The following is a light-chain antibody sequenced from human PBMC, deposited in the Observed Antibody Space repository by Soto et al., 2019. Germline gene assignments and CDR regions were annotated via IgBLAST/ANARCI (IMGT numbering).Light chain of an antibody. V-gene: IGKV3-15*01. CDR1: QSVRSN. CDR3: QQNYSTPLT. Sequence: EVVMTQSPATLSVSPGERATLSCGASQSVRSNLAWYQQKPGQAPRLLIYGASTRATGIPARFSGSGSGTEFTLTISSLQPEDFATYYCQQNYSTPLTFGPGTKVDIK. CDR2: GAS. J-gene: IGKJ3*01.